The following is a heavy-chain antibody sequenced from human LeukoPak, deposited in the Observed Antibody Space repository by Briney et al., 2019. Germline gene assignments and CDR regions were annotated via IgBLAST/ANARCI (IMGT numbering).Heavy chain of an antibody. D-gene: IGHD2-2*01. V-gene: IGHV7-4-1*02. CDR3: ARGVPLVVVPAARAAGYYYYMDV. J-gene: IGHJ6*03. Sequence: ASVKVSCKASGYTFTSYAMNWVRQAPGQGLEWMGWINTNTGNPTYAQGFTGRFVFSLDTSVSTAYLQISSLKAEDTAVYYCARGVPLVVVPAARAAGYYYYMDVWGKGTTVTVSS. CDR2: INTNTGNP. CDR1: GYTFTSYA.